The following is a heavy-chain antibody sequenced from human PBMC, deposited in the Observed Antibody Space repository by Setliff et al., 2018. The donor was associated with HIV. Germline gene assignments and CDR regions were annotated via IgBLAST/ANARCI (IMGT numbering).Heavy chain of an antibody. CDR2: VDPEDGET. CDR3: ARALYTNLAHFDY. Sequence: GASVKVSCKASGYTFTSHGISWVRQAPGQGLEWMGLVDPEDGETIYAEKFQGRVTITADTSTSTVYMELSSLRSEDTAVYYCARALYTNLAHFDYLGQGTLVTVSS. J-gene: IGHJ4*02. V-gene: IGHV1-69-2*01. CDR1: GYTFTSHG. D-gene: IGHD4-4*01.